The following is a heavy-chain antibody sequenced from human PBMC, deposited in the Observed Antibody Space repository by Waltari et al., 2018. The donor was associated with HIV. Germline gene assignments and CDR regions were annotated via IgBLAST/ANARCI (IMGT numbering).Heavy chain of an antibody. CDR3: ARHDWRGSDGYDV. D-gene: IGHD3-3*01. CDR2: TYYRSKWYS. J-gene: IGHJ3*01. CDR1: GDSVSSNSAA. Sequence: QVQLQQSGPGLVKPSQTLSLTCAISGDSVSSNSAAWMWTRQSQSRGLEWLGRTYYRSKWYSDYAIFMKSRLIIKPDTSKSQFSLRLNSVTAADTAVYYCARHDWRGSDGYDVWGRGTMVTVSS. V-gene: IGHV6-1*01.